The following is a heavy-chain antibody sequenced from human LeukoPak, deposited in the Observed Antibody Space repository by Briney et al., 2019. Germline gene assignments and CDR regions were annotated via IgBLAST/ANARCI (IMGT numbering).Heavy chain of an antibody. CDR3: ARQSDDLGYFQH. V-gene: IGHV4-59*08. CDR2: IYYRGRT. CDR1: GGSLSSYY. D-gene: IGHD3-16*01. J-gene: IGHJ1*01. Sequence: SETLSLTCTVSGGSLSSYYWSWIRQPPGKGLEWIGYIYYRGRTKYNPSLQSRVTISVDTSRNQFSLRLRSVTAADTAVYYCARQSDDLGYFQHWGQGTLVTVSS.